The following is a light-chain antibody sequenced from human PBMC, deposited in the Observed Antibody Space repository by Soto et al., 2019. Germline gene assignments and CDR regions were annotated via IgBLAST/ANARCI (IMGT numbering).Light chain of an antibody. J-gene: IGKJ3*01. V-gene: IGKV3-20*01. CDR3: QQYGSSPLFT. CDR1: QSVSSSY. Sequence: EIVLTQSPGTLSLSPGERATLSCRASQSVSSSYLAWYQQKPGQAPRLLIYDASSRATGIPDRFSGSGSGTDFTLTISRLEPEDFAVDYCQQYGSSPLFTFGPGTKVDIK. CDR2: DAS.